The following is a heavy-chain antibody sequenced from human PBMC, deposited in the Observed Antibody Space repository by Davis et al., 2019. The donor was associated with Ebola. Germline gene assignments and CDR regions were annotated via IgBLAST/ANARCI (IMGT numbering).Heavy chain of an antibody. CDR3: AKSGLATGDHYYYLDV. J-gene: IGHJ6*03. CDR2: ISGGGGTT. Sequence: PSETLSLTCAVYGGSFSGYYWSWIRQPPGKGLEWVSFISGGGGTTRYADSVQGRFTMSRDNSKNMVYMEMNGLRVEDTAVYFCAKSGLATGDHYYYLDVWGEGTTVTVSS. D-gene: IGHD3-10*01. V-gene: IGHV3-23*01. CDR1: GGSFSGYY.